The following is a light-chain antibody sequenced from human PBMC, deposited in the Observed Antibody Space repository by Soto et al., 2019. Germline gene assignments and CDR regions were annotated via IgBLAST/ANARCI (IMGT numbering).Light chain of an antibody. CDR2: GAS. Sequence: EIVMTQSQATLCLSPGERTTLSCRPRHSVRNNLGGYQHKAGQAPRLLTYGASTRATGIPARFSGSESGTEFSLTISGLQSEDFAVYYCQQYNEWPPGYTFGQGTKVDIK. J-gene: IGKJ2*01. V-gene: IGKV3-15*01. CDR1: HSVRNN. CDR3: QQYNEWPPGYT.